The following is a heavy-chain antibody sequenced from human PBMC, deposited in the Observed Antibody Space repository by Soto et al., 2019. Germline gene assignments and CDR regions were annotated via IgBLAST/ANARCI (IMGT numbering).Heavy chain of an antibody. CDR3: ARAPSIAASLGYYYHGMDV. D-gene: IGHD6-6*01. CDR1: GFSLSTSGMC. J-gene: IGHJ6*02. Sequence: SGPTLVNPTQTLTLTCTFSGFSLSTSGMCVSWIRQPPGKALEWLALIDWDDDKYYSTSLKTRLTISKDTSKNQVVLTMTNMDPVDTATYYCARAPSIAASLGYYYHGMDVWGQGTKVTVYS. CDR2: IDWDDDK. V-gene: IGHV2-70*01.